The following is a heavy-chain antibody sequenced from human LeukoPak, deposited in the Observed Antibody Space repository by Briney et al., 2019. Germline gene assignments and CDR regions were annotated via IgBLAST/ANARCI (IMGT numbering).Heavy chain of an antibody. V-gene: IGHV1-2*02. Sequence: VASVKVSCKASGYTFTGYYMHWVRQAPGQGLEWMGWINPNSGGTNYAQKFQGRVTMTRDTSISTAYMELSRLRSDDTAVYYCARENWDIVAIPMDVWGKGTTVTVSS. J-gene: IGHJ6*04. CDR2: INPNSGGT. CDR3: ARENWDIVAIPMDV. D-gene: IGHD5-12*01. CDR1: GYTFTGYY.